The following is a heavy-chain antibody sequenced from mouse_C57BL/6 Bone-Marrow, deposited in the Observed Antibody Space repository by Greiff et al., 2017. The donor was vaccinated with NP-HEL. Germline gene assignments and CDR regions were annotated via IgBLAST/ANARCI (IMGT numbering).Heavy chain of an antibody. J-gene: IGHJ4*01. CDR1: GYAFSSYW. V-gene: IGHV1-80*01. Sequence: QVQLKQSGAELVKPGASVKISCKASGYAFSSYWMNWVKQRPGKGLEWIGQIYPGDGDTNYNGKFKGKATLTADKSSSTAYMQLSSLTSEDSAVYFCARGGSGGYAMDYWGQGTSVTVSS. CDR2: IYPGDGDT. CDR3: ARGGSGGYAMDY.